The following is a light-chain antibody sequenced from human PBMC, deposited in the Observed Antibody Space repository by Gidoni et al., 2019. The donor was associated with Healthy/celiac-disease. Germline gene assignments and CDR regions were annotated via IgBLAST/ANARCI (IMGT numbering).Light chain of an antibody. J-gene: IGKJ4*01. V-gene: IGKV1-39*01. CDR1: QSIISY. Sequence: IQMTQPPSSLSASVGDRVTLTCRASQSIISYLNWYQQKPGKAPKLLIYAASSLQSGVPSRFSGSGYGKDFTLTISSLQPEEFATYYCQQSYSNPLTFGGGTKVEIK. CDR3: QQSYSNPLT. CDR2: AAS.